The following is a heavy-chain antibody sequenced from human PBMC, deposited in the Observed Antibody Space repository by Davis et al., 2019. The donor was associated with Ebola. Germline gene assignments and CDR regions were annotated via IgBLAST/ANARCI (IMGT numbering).Heavy chain of an antibody. CDR3: AKPSGPGIAAAGNEDY. Sequence: PGGSLRLSCAASGFTFSSYAMHWVRQAPGKGLEWVAVISYDGSNKYYADSVKGRFTISRDNSKNTLYLQMNSLRAEDTAVYYCAKPSGPGIAAAGNEDYWGQGTLVTVSS. CDR1: GFTFSSYA. D-gene: IGHD6-13*01. V-gene: IGHV3-30*14. CDR2: ISYDGSNK. J-gene: IGHJ4*02.